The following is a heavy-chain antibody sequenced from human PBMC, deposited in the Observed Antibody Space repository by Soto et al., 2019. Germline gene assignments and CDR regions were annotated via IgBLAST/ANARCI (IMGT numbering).Heavy chain of an antibody. CDR3: EISFGGVAATKDYYFGMDV. CDR1: GGTFSSYA. Sequence: SVKVSCKASGGTFSSYAISWVRQAPRQGLEWMGGIIPIFGTANYAQKFQGRVTITADESTSPAYMELSSLRSEDTAVYYCEISFGGVAATKDYYFGMDVGGQGTTGTVS. CDR2: IIPIFGTA. D-gene: IGHD2-15*01. V-gene: IGHV1-69*13. J-gene: IGHJ6*02.